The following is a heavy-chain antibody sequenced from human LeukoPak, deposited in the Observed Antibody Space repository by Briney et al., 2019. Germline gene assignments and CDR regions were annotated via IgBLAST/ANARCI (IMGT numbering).Heavy chain of an antibody. CDR1: GGSISSYY. CDR3: ARDIVATITGGVGAFDI. V-gene: IGHV4-59*01. CDR2: IYYSGST. Sequence: SETLSLTCTVSGGSISSYYWSWIRQPPGQGLEWIGYIYYSGSTNYNPSLKSRVTISVDTSKNQFSLKLSSVTAADTAVYYCARDIVATITGGVGAFDIWGQGTMVTVSS. J-gene: IGHJ3*02. D-gene: IGHD5-12*01.